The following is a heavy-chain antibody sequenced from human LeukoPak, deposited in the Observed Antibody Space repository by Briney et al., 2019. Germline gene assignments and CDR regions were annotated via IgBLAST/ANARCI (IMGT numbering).Heavy chain of an antibody. D-gene: IGHD6-13*01. CDR2: ISAYNGNT. CDR3: ARAKQQLGSGYYYYGMDV. J-gene: IGHJ6*04. V-gene: IGHV1-18*04. Sequence: VKVSCKASGCTFTSYGISWVRQAPGQGLEWMGWISAYNGNTNYAQKLQGRVTMTTDTSTSTAYMELRSLRSDDTAVYYCARAKQQLGSGYYYYGMDVWGKGTTVTVSS. CDR1: GCTFTSYG.